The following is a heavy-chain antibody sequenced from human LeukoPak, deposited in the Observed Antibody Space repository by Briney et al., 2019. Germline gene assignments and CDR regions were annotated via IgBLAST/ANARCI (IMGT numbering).Heavy chain of an antibody. D-gene: IGHD6-19*01. CDR1: GFTVSSNY. V-gene: IGHV3-53*01. CDR3: TKLKGWYGEGFFDY. J-gene: IGHJ4*02. Sequence: GGSLRLSCAPSGFTVSSNYMSWVRPPAGEGLEWVSVLYSGGATFYADSVKGRFTISRDTSKNTLYLQMNVLRADDTAVYYCTKLKGWYGEGFFDYWGQGTLVTVSS. CDR2: LYSGGAT.